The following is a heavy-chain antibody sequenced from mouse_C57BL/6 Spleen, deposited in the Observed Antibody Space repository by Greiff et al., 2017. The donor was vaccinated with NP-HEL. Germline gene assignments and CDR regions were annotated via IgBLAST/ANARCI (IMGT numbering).Heavy chain of an antibody. D-gene: IGHD3-2*02. CDR3: ARSDSSGPWFAY. CDR2: IDPSDSYT. V-gene: IGHV1-69*01. J-gene: IGHJ3*01. CDR1: GYTFTSYW. Sequence: QVQLQQPGAELVMPGASVKLSYKASGYTFTSYWMHWVKQRPGQGLEWIGEIDPSDSYTNYNQKFKGKSTLTVDKSSSTAYMQLSSLTSEDSAVYYCARSDSSGPWFAYWGQGTLVTVSA.